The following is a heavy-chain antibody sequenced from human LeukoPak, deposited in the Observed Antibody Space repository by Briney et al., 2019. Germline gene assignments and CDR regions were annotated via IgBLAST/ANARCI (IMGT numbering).Heavy chain of an antibody. D-gene: IGHD3-22*01. Sequence: PSETLSLTCTVSGGSISSYYWSWIRQPPGKGLEWIGYIYYSGSTNYNPSLKSRVTISVDTSKNQFSLKLSSVTAADTAVYYCARDSSGYYSHFDYWGQGTLVTVSS. CDR1: GGSISSYY. CDR3: ARDSSGYYSHFDY. CDR2: IYYSGST. V-gene: IGHV4-59*01. J-gene: IGHJ4*02.